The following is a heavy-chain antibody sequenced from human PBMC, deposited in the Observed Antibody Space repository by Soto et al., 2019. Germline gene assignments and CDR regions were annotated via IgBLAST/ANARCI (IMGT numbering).Heavy chain of an antibody. V-gene: IGHV4-34*01. CDR1: GGSFSGYY. CDR2: INHSGST. CDR3: ARGAVVKTFDY. Sequence: SETLSLTCAVYGGSFSGYYWSRIRQPPGKGLEWIGEINHSGSTNYNPSLKSRVTISVDTSKNQFSLKLSSVTAADPAVYYCARGAVVKTFDYWGQGTLVTVSS. D-gene: IGHD2-15*01. J-gene: IGHJ4*02.